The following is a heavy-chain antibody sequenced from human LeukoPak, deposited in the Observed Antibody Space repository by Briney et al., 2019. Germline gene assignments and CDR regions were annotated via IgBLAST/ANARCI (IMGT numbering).Heavy chain of an antibody. Sequence: SETLSLTCTVSGGSISSYYWSWIRQPDRQGLEWIGRIYSSGSTNYKPSPTSRVTISVDTSKNKFSLKLSSVTAADTAGYYCARGRYESTRLSAYYYYYMDVWGKGTTVSVS. CDR2: IYSSGST. V-gene: IGHV4-4*07. CDR3: ARGRYESTRLSAYYYYYMDV. D-gene: IGHD1-14*01. CDR1: GGSISSYY. J-gene: IGHJ6*03.